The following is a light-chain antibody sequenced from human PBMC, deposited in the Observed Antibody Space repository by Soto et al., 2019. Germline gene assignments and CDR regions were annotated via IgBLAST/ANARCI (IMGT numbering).Light chain of an antibody. J-gene: IGKJ4*02. CDR2: WAS. Sequence: DIVMTQSPESLAVSLGERATINCKSSQSLLYTSSNKNYLAWYQQRPGQPLKLLIDWASTRESGVTDRFSGSESGRDHKLTIIDVQAEDVALYYGQSYESTLPTFGRGTKVEVK. V-gene: IGKV4-1*01. CDR3: QSYESTLPT. CDR1: QSLLYTSSNKNY.